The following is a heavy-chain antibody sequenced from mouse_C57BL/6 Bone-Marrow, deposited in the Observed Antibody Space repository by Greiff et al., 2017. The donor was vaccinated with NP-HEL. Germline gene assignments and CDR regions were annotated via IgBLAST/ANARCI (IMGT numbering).Heavy chain of an antibody. D-gene: IGHD1-1*01. Sequence: QVQLQQPGAELVRPGSSVKLSCKASGYTFTSYWMDWVKQRPGQGLEWIGNIYPSDSETHYNQKFKDKATLTVDKSSSTAYMQLSSLTSEDSAVYYYARASYGREDIWGTGTTVTVSA. J-gene: IGHJ1*03. CDR2: IYPSDSET. CDR3: ARASYGREDI. V-gene: IGHV1-61*01. CDR1: GYTFTSYW.